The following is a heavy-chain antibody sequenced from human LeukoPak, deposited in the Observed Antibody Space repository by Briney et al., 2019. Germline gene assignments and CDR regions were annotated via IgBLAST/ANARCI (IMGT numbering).Heavy chain of an antibody. CDR1: GGSISSYY. V-gene: IGHV4-59*08. D-gene: IGHD3-10*01. CDR3: ARRVRGVISLYYYYGMDV. J-gene: IGHJ6*02. Sequence: SETLSLTCTVSGGSISSYYWSWIRQPPGKGLEWIGYIYYSGSTNYTPSLKSRVTISVDTSKNQFSLKLSSVTAADTAVYYCARRVRGVISLYYYYGMDVWGQGTTVTVSS. CDR2: IYYSGST.